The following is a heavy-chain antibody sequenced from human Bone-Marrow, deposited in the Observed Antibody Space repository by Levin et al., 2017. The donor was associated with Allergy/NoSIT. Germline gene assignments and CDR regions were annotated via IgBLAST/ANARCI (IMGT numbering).Heavy chain of an antibody. Sequence: SCAASGFTFNDYTMHWVRQAPQRGLEWVSLISWDASTTYYADSVRGRFTISRDNSKNALYLQMNSLTTEDTALYYCAKDLSPRIAVTGNIEYWGQGNLVTVSS. D-gene: IGHD6-19*01. CDR1: GFTFNDYT. CDR2: ISWDASTT. CDR3: AKDLSPRIAVTGNIEY. V-gene: IGHV3-43*01. J-gene: IGHJ4*02.